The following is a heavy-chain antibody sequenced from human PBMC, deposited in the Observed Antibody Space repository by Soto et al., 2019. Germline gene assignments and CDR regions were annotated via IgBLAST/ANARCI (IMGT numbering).Heavy chain of an antibody. CDR3: ARNQLAVDLPHYFDY. CDR2: IYPGDSDT. J-gene: IGHJ4*02. Sequence: GESLKISCKGSGYSFTSYWIGWVRQMPGKGLEWMGIIYPGDSDTRYSPSFQGQVTISADKSISTAYLQWSSLKASDTAMYYCARNQLAVDLPHYFDYWGPGTLVTVSS. CDR1: GYSFTSYW. V-gene: IGHV5-51*01. D-gene: IGHD6-19*01.